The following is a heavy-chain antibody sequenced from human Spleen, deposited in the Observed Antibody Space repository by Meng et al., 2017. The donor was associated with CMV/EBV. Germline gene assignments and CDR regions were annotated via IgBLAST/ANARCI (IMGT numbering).Heavy chain of an antibody. Sequence: GGSLRLSCAASGFTFSNYAMNWVRQAPGKGLEWLSVIYSGGGSTYYADSVKGRFTISRDDSKKTLNLQMNSLRVEDTAKYYCAKSYGSGSYYNSQYGMDVWGQGTTVTVSS. CDR2: IYSGGGST. D-gene: IGHD3-10*01. CDR3: AKSYGSGSYYNSQYGMDV. V-gene: IGHV3-23*03. J-gene: IGHJ6*02. CDR1: GFTFSNYA.